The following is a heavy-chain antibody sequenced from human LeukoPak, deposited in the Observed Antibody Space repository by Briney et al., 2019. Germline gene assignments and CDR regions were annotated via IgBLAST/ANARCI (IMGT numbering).Heavy chain of an antibody. CDR2: ISSSSSYI. Sequence: AESLRLSCAASGLTFSSYRMNWVRQAPGKGLEWVSSISSSSSYIYYADSVKGRFTISRDNAKNSLYLQMNSLRAEDTAVYYCAREHVHCGGDCYSLDYYYGMDVWGQGTTVTVSS. CDR1: GLTFSSYR. CDR3: AREHVHCGGDCYSLDYYYGMDV. D-gene: IGHD2-21*02. V-gene: IGHV3-21*01. J-gene: IGHJ6*02.